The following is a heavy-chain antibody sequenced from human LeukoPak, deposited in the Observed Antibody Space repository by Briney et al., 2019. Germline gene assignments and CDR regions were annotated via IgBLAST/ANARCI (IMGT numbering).Heavy chain of an antibody. D-gene: IGHD2-8*01. Sequence: ASLKVSCKASGYTFTGPYIHWMRQAPGQGPEWMGWINPNSGGTKYAQKSQGRVTVTRDTSTSTVYMELSGLRTDDTATYYCARVEYCTKGVCINYDLWGQGTLVTVSS. J-gene: IGHJ4*02. CDR3: ARVEYCTKGVCINYDL. V-gene: IGHV1-2*02. CDR1: GYTFTGPY. CDR2: INPNSGGT.